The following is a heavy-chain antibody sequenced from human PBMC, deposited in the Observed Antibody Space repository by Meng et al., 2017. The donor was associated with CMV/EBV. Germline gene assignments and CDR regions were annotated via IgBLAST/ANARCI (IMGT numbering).Heavy chain of an antibody. CDR3: ARSGDCSSTSCYTPYYYYGMDV. V-gene: IGHV1-69*05. CDR1: GGTFSSYA. CDR2: IIPIFGTA. D-gene: IGHD2-2*02. Sequence: VKVSCKASGGTFSSYAISWVRQAPGQGLEWMGGIIPIFGTANYAQKFQGRVTITTDESTSTAYMELSSLRSEDTAVYYCARSGDCSSTSCYTPYYYYGMDVWGQGTTVTVSS. J-gene: IGHJ6*02.